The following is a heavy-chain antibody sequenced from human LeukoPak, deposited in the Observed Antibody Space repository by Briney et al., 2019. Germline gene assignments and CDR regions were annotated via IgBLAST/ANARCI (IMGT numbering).Heavy chain of an antibody. CDR2: IYDGGSA. D-gene: IGHD6-19*01. CDR1: GGSISGWY. Sequence: SETLSLTYTVSGGSISGWYWSWIRQPPGKGLEWIGHIYDGGSANHNPSLNSRVTMSVDTSKNQFSLKLSSVTAADTAVYYCARETRLMGYSSGLGFNYWGQGTLVTVSS. CDR3: ARETRLMGYSSGLGFNY. J-gene: IGHJ4*02. V-gene: IGHV4-59*01.